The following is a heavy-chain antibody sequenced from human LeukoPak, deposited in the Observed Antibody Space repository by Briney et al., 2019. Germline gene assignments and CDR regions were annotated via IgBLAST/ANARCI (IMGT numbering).Heavy chain of an antibody. Sequence: GGSLRLSCAASGFTFSRYGMHWVRQAPGRGLEWVGRIKTKSEGGATDYAAPVKGRFTISRDDSNNTLYLQMNSLKTEDTAVYYCTTDTRYSPYTPIDYWGQGTLVTVSS. CDR2: IKTKSEGGAT. D-gene: IGHD2-15*01. CDR1: GFTFSRYG. V-gene: IGHV3-15*01. CDR3: TTDTRYSPYTPIDY. J-gene: IGHJ4*02.